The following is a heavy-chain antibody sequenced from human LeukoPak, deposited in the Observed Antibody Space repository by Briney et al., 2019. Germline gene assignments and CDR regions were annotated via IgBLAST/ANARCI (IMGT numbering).Heavy chain of an antibody. V-gene: IGHV1-2*02. CDR3: ARDPSLTYGDYFFDY. J-gene: IGHJ4*02. CDR2: INPNSGGT. CDR1: GYTFTGYY. Sequence: ASVKVSCKASGYTFTGYYMHWVRQAPGQGLEWMGWINPNSGGTNYAQKFQGRVTMTRDTSISTAYMELSRLRSDDTAVYYCARDPSLTYGDYFFDYWGQGTLVTGSS. D-gene: IGHD4-17*01.